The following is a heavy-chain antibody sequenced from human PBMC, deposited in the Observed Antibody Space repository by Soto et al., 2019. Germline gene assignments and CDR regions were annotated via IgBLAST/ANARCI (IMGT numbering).Heavy chain of an antibody. Sequence: QVQLMQSGTEVKKPGASVKVSCKASGYTFANYGISWVRQAPGQGLEWMGWISGNNGATNYAPKIEGRVTLTIDTTTDTAYMDLRSLRSDHTAVYFCARDLKYFRINANWFDSWGQGTLVTVSS. CDR2: ISGNNGAT. J-gene: IGHJ5*01. D-gene: IGHD2-2*01. V-gene: IGHV1-18*04. CDR3: ARDLKYFRINANWFDS. CDR1: GYTFANYG.